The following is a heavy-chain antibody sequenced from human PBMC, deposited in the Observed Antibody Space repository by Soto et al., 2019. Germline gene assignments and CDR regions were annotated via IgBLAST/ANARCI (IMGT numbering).Heavy chain of an antibody. CDR1: GGSISSNDFY. D-gene: IGHD6-6*01. CDR3: ARERPDGARLDP. Sequence: PSETLSLTCIVSGGSISSNDFYWSWIRQHPGKGLEWIGYIYYSGNTYYNPSLKSRVTILVDTSKNQFSLKLSSVTAADTAVYYCARERPDGARLDPWGQGTLVTVSS. CDR2: IYYSGNT. J-gene: IGHJ5*02. V-gene: IGHV4-30-4*08.